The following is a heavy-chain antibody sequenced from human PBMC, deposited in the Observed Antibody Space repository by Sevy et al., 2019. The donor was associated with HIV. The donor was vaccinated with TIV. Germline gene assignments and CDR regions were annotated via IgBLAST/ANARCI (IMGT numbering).Heavy chain of an antibody. Sequence: GGSLRLSCAASGFTFGTYTMNWVRQAPGKGLDWVSAISGSAGTTYYADSVQGRFTISRDNSKNRVYLQMNSLRVEDTAKYYCAKGDSTFYGMDVWGQRTTVTVSS. D-gene: IGHD6-13*01. V-gene: IGHV3-23*01. CDR1: GFTFGTYT. CDR3: AKGDSTFYGMDV. J-gene: IGHJ6*02. CDR2: ISGSAGTT.